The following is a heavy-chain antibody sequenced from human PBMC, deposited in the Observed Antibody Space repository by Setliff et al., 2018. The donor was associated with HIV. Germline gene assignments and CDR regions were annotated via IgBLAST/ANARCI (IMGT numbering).Heavy chain of an antibody. CDR3: ARHLIPGDPRYSSSWYY. V-gene: IGHV5-51*01. D-gene: IGHD6-13*01. CDR2: IYPGDPDT. CDR1: GYSFTSYW. Sequence: GESLKISCKGTGYSFTSYWIGWVRQMPGNGLEWMGIIYPGDPDTRYSPSFQGQVTLSADKSISTAYLQWSSLKASDTAMYYCARHLIPGDPRYSSSWYYWGQGTLVTSPQ. J-gene: IGHJ4*02.